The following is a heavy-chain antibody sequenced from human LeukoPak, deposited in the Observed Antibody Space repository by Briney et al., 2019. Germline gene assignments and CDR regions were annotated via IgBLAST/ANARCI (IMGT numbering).Heavy chain of an antibody. Sequence: GGSLRLSCAASGFTFSSYWMSWVRQAPGKGLEWVANIKQDGSEKYYVDSVKGRFTISRDNAKNPLYLQMNSLRAEDTAVYYCARDYNRYDFWSGYYGDAFDIWGQGTMVTVSS. CDR2: IKQDGSEK. V-gene: IGHV3-7*01. D-gene: IGHD3-3*01. J-gene: IGHJ3*02. CDR1: GFTFSSYW. CDR3: ARDYNRYDFWSGYYGDAFDI.